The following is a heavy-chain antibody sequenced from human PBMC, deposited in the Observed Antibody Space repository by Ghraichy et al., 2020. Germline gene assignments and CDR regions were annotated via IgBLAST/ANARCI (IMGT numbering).Heavy chain of an antibody. V-gene: IGHV3-53*01. CDR3: ATGYGYLDL. D-gene: IGHD5-12*01. Sequence: GGSLRLSCGASGFSVSNKYMNWVRQAPGKGLEWVSVFYRSGFPYYADSVKGRFTVSRDNSENTAYLQMNNQRVEDTAIYYCATGYGYLDLWGQGTLVTVS. CDR1: GFSVSNKY. J-gene: IGHJ4*02. CDR2: FYRSGFP.